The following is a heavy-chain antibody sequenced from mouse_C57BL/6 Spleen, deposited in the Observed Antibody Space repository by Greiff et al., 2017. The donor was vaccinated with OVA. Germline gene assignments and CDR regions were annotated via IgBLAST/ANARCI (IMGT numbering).Heavy chain of an antibody. CDR1: GYAFSSSW. CDR3: ARSEGYDFSDAMDY. Sequence: VKLVESGPELVKPGASVKISCKASGYAFSSSWMNWVKQRPGKGLEWIGRIYPGDGDTNYNGKFKGKATLTADKSSSTAYMQLSSLTSEDSAVYFCARSEGYDFSDAMDYWGQGTSVTVSS. J-gene: IGHJ4*01. D-gene: IGHD2-4*01. CDR2: IYPGDGDT. V-gene: IGHV1-82*01.